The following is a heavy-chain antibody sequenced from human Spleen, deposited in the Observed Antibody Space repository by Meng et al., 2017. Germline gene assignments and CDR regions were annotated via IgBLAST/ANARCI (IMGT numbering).Heavy chain of an antibody. CDR3: ARDVPFQDYWFFDL. CDR2: IYSLGTT. V-gene: IGHV4-61*02. CDR1: GAAVSSSNNY. J-gene: IGHJ2*01. D-gene: IGHD2/OR15-2a*01. Sequence: LEESGPALGKPPQTLSLTCTFTGAAVSSSNNYWSWIRQPAGKGLEWIGRIYSLGTTNYNPSLKSRVTISLDTSKNQVSLNLNSVTAADTAVYYCARDVPFQDYWFFDLWGRGTLVTVSS.